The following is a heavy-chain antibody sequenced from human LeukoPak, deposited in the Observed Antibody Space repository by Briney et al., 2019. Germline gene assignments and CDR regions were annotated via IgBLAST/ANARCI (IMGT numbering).Heavy chain of an antibody. CDR3: ARDQSSSGWYEFDP. J-gene: IGHJ5*02. CDR1: GYTFSDYY. Sequence: GASVKVSCTASGYTFSDYYMHWVRQAPGQGLEWMGWINTNTGNPTYAQGFTGRFVFSLDTSVSTAYLQISSLKAEDTAVYYCARDQSSSGWYEFDPWGQGTLVTVSS. V-gene: IGHV7-4-1*02. CDR2: INTNTGNP. D-gene: IGHD6-19*01.